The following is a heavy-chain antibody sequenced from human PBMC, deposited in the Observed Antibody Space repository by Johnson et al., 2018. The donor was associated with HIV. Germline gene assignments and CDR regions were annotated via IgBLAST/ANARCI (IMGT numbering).Heavy chain of an antibody. V-gene: IGHV3-9*03. CDR1: RFTFDDYA. Sequence: VQLVESGGGVVQPGRSLRISCAASRFTFDDYAMHWVRQAPGKGLEWVSGISWNSGSIGYADSVKGRFTISRDNSKNTLYLQMGSLRAEDMAVYYCARAGLTYTLDAFDIWGQGTLVTVSS. CDR2: ISWNSGSI. CDR3: ARAGLTYTLDAFDI. J-gene: IGHJ3*02. D-gene: IGHD3-16*01.